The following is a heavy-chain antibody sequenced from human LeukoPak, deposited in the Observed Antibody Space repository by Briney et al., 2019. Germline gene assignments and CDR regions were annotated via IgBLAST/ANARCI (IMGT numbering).Heavy chain of an antibody. D-gene: IGHD3-22*01. CDR3: ARARPGAGLMIVVDGAFDI. V-gene: IGHV1-2*02. J-gene: IGHJ3*02. CDR2: INPNSGGT. CDR1: GYTFTGYY. Sequence: GASVKVSCKASGYTFTGYYMHWVRQAPGQGLEWMGWINPNSGGTNYAQKFQGRVTMTRDTSISTAYMELSRLRSDDTAVYYCARARPGAGLMIVVDGAFDIWGQGTMVTVSS.